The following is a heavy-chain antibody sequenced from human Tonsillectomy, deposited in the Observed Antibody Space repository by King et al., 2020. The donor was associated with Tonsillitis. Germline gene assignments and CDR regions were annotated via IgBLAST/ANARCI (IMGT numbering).Heavy chain of an antibody. D-gene: IGHD4-17*01. CDR1: GGSFSGYY. CDR3: ARAFSVTRLD. V-gene: IGHV4-34*01. Sequence: VQLQQWGAGLLKPSETLSLTCAVYGGSFSGYYWSWIRHPPGKGLEWIGEFNHGGITNYNPSLKSRVTISVDTSKSQFSLKLNSVTAADTAVYYCARAFSVTRLDWGRGTLVTVSS. CDR2: FNHGGIT. J-gene: IGHJ4*02.